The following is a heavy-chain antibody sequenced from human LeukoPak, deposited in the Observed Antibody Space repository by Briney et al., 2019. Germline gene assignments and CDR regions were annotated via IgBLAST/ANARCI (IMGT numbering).Heavy chain of an antibody. D-gene: IGHD3-16*01. V-gene: IGHV3-30*18. CDR2: ISYDGSNK. Sequence: PGGSLRLSCAASGFTFSSYGMHWVRQAPGKGLEWVAVISYDGSNKYHADSVKGRFTISRDNSKNTLYLQMNSLRAEDTAVYYCAKDLYEDDKYNWFDPWGQGTLVTVSS. J-gene: IGHJ5*02. CDR1: GFTFSSYG. CDR3: AKDLYEDDKYNWFDP.